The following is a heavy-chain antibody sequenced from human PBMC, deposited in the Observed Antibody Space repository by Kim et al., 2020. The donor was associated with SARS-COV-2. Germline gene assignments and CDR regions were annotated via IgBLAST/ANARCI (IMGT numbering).Heavy chain of an antibody. CDR2: INHSGST. Sequence: SETLSLTCAVYGGSFSGYYWSWIRQPPGKGLEWIGEINHSGSTNYNPSLKSRVTISVDTSKNQFSLKLSSVTAADTAVYYCARVITMVRGVKYYFDYWGQGTLVTVSS. D-gene: IGHD3-10*01. V-gene: IGHV4-34*01. CDR1: GGSFSGYY. CDR3: ARVITMVRGVKYYFDY. J-gene: IGHJ4*02.